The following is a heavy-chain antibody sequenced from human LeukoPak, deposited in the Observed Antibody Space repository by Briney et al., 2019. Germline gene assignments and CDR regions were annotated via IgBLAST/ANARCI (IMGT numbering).Heavy chain of an antibody. V-gene: IGHV4-31*03. CDR1: GGSISSGGNY. CDR2: IYYSGST. Sequence: PSQTLSLTCTVSGGSISSGGNYWSWIRQHPGKGLEWIGYIYYSGSTYYNPSLKSRVTISVDTSKNQFSLKLSSVTAADTAVYYCARSDYDFWSGYHWFDPWGQGTLVTVSS. J-gene: IGHJ5*02. CDR3: ARSDYDFWSGYHWFDP. D-gene: IGHD3-3*01.